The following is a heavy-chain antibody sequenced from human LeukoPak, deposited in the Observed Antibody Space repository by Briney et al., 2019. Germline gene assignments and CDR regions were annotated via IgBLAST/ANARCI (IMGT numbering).Heavy chain of an antibody. J-gene: IGHJ5*02. CDR2: TSSTSSYI. V-gene: IGHV3-21*06. CDR3: AREAWFDP. CDR1: GFTLSSYS. Sequence: PGGSLRLSCVASGFTLSSYSMNWVRQAPEKGLEWVSVTSSTSSYIRYAESVEGRFTISRDNAKNSLFLEMKSLRAEDTAVYYCAREAWFDPWGQGTLVTVSS.